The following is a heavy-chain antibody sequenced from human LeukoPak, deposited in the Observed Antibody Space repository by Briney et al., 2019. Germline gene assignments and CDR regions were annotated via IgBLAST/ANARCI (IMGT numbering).Heavy chain of an antibody. D-gene: IGHD6-19*01. V-gene: IGHV3-74*01. CDR3: AREPDSSGWYGTVYYYYYGMDV. Sequence: GGSLRLSCAASGFTFSSYWMHWVRQAPGKGLVWVSRINSDGSSTTYADSVKGRFTISRDNAKNSLYLQMNSLRAEDTAVYYCAREPDSSGWYGTVYYYYYGMDVWGQGTTVTVSS. J-gene: IGHJ6*02. CDR2: INSDGSST. CDR1: GFTFSSYW.